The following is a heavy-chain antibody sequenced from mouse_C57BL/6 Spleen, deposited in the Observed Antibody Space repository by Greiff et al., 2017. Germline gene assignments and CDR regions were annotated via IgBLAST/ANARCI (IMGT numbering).Heavy chain of an antibody. CDR2: IDPENGDT. CDR3: TTEGNYIDY. V-gene: IGHV14-4*01. Sequence: VQLKESGAELVRPGASVKLSCTASGFNIKDDYMHWVKQRPEQGLEWIGWIDPENGDTEYASKFQGKATITADTSSNTAYLQLSSLTSEDTAVYNCTTEGNYIDYWGQGTTLTVSS. CDR1: GFNIKDDY. J-gene: IGHJ2*01.